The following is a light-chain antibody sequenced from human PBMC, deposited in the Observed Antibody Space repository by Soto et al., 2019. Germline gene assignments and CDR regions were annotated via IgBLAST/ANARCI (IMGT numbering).Light chain of an antibody. CDR2: EVS. J-gene: IGLJ3*02. CDR3: CSYAGSSTWV. Sequence: QSALTQPASVSGSPGQSNTISCTGTRSDVGSYNFVSWNQQHPGKAPKFMIYEVSKRPSGDSNRFSGSKSGNTASLTISGLQAEDEADYYCCSYAGSSTWVFGGGTKLTVL. CDR1: RSDVGSYNF. V-gene: IGLV2-23*02.